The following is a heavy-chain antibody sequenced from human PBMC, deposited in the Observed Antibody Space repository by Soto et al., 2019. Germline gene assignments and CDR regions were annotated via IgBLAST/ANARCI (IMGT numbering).Heavy chain of an antibody. Sequence: EVQLVESGGGLVQPGGSLRLSCATSGFTFNKYWIHWVRQAPGEGLVWVSRINGDGTHRDYAESVRGRFSISRDFAQSTVFLQMNSLKDEDTAVYYWGRLGFVGWGDFWGQGIQVSVSS. CDR3: GRLGFVGWGDF. J-gene: IGHJ4*02. D-gene: IGHD2-21*01. CDR1: GFTFNKYW. V-gene: IGHV3-74*01. CDR2: INGDGTHR.